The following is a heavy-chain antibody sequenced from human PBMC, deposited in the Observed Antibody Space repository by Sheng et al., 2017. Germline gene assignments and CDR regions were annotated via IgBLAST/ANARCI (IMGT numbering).Heavy chain of an antibody. J-gene: IGHJ2*01. Sequence: QVQLVESGGGVVQPGRSLRLSCAASGFTFSSYGMHWVRQAPGKGLEWVAVIWYDGSNKYYADSVKGRFTISRDNSKNTLYLQMNSLRAEDTAVYYCARDKVVVTAHLWVGWYFDLWGRGTLVTVSS. CDR1: GFTFSSYG. V-gene: IGHV3-33*01. D-gene: IGHD2-21*02. CDR2: IWYDGSNK. CDR3: ARDKVVVTAHLWVGWYFDL.